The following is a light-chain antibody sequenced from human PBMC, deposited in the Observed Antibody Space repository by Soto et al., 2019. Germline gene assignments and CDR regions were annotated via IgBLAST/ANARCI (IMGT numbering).Light chain of an antibody. CDR3: CSYTTNIAPYV. CDR1: SHDIGNGYDS. V-gene: IGLV2-14*03. J-gene: IGLJ1*01. CDR2: DVV. Sequence: QSVLAQPASVSGSPGQSITISCTGTSHDIGNGYDSVSWYQQHPGKAPKLIIYDVVNRPSGVSSRFSGSKSGNTASLTISGLQAEDEADYYCCSYTTNIAPYVFGTGTKVTAL.